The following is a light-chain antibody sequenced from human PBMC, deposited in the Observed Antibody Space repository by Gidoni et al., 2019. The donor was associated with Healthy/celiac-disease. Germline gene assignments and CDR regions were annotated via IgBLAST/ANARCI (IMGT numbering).Light chain of an antibody. V-gene: IGKV3-11*01. CDR1: QSVSSY. CDR3: QQRSNWPRA. CDR2: DAS. J-gene: IGKJ1*01. Sequence: EIVLTQSPATLSLSPGERATLSCRARQSVSSYLAWYQQKPGQAPRLLIYDASNRTTGIPARFSGSGCGTDFTLTISSLEPEDFAVYYCQQRSNWPRAFGQGTKVEIK.